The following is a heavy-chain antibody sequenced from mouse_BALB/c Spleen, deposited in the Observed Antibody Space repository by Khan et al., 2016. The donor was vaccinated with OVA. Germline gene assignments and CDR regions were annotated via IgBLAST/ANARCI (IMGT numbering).Heavy chain of an antibody. Sequence: VQLQQSGAELARPGASVKMSCKASGYTFTTYTMHWVKQRPGQGLEWIGYINPSNGYTNYNQKFKDKSTLTADKSSSTAYMQLSSLKSDYSAVYYCARGVAYYGSDGWFSYWGQGTLVTVSA. D-gene: IGHD2-14*01. CDR2: INPSNGYT. J-gene: IGHJ3*01. CDR3: ARGVAYYGSDGWFSY. CDR1: GYTFTTYT. V-gene: IGHV1-4*01.